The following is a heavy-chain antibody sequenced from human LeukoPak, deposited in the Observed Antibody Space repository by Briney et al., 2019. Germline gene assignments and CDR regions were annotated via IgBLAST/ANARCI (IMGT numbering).Heavy chain of an antibody. CDR2: ISAYNGNT. V-gene: IGHV1-18*01. J-gene: IGHJ4*02. CDR3: ARDFPSIAVAGNFDY. CDR1: GYTFTSYG. Sequence: ASVKVSCKASGYTFTSYGISWVRQAPGQGLEWMGWISAYNGNTNYAQKLQGRVTMTTDTSTSTAYMELRSLRSDDTAVYYCARDFPSIAVAGNFDYWGQGTLVIVSS. D-gene: IGHD6-19*01.